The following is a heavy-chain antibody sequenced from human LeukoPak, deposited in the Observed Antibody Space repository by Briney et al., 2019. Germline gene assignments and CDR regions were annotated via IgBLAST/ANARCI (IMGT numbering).Heavy chain of an antibody. CDR3: ARDRLSLAMVRGVIPYYMDV. Sequence: PGGSLRLSCAASGFTFSSYEMNWVRQAPGKGLEWVSYISSSSSTIYYADSVKGRFTISRDNAKNSLYLQMNSLRAEDTAVYYCARDRLSLAMVRGVIPYYMDVWGKGTTVTVSS. D-gene: IGHD3-10*01. J-gene: IGHJ6*03. CDR1: GFTFSSYE. V-gene: IGHV3-48*01. CDR2: ISSSSSTI.